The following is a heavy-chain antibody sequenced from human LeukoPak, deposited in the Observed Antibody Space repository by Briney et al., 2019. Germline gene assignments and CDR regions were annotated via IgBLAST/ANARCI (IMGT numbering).Heavy chain of an antibody. CDR2: ISGNNGNT. J-gene: IGHJ4*02. CDR3: ARGGRDSSSWFFDY. V-gene: IGHV1-18*01. D-gene: IGHD6-13*01. Sequence: ASVKVSCKASGGTFSNYGISWVRQAPGQGLEWMTWISGNNGNTDFAKNFQGRVTMTTDTSTTTVYMELRSLKSDDTAVYFCARGGRDSSSWFFDYWGQGTLVTVSS. CDR1: GGTFSNYG.